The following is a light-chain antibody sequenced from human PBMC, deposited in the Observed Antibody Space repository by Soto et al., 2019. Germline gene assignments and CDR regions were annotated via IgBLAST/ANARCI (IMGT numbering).Light chain of an antibody. J-gene: IGLJ2*01. V-gene: IGLV2-23*03. CDR3: CSYAGSFTFDV. CDR2: EGS. CDR1: SSDVGNYNL. Sequence: QSALTQPACVSGSPGQSITISCTGTSSDVGNYNLVSWYQQFPGKAPKLIIYEGSRRPSGVSNRFSGSKSGNTASLTISGLQAEDEADYYCCSYAGSFTFDVFGGGTKLTVL.